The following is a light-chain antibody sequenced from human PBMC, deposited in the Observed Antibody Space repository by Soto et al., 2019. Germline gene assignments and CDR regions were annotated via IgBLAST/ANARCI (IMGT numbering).Light chain of an antibody. CDR3: HQYNNWPPWT. CDR1: QSVSSN. V-gene: IGKV3-15*01. CDR2: GAS. Sequence: EIVMTQSPATLSVSPGERATLSCRDSQSVSSNLAWYQQKPGQAPRLLIYGASTRATGIPARFSGSGSGTEFTLTISSLQSADYAVYYCHQYNNWPPWTFAQGTKVDIK. J-gene: IGKJ1*01.